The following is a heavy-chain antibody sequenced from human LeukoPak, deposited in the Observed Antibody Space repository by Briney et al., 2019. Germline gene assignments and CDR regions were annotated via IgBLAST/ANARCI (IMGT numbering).Heavy chain of an antibody. D-gene: IGHD6-25*01. V-gene: IGHV4-34*01. J-gene: IGHJ6*03. CDR2: INHSGST. Sequence: PSETLSLTCAVYGGSFSGYYWSWIRQPPRKGLEWIGEINHSGSTNYNPSLKSRVTISVDTSQNQFSLKLCAVSAAGTAVYYCAAAARLKGSWVFYYYYMDVWGEGTTVTVSS. CDR3: AAAARLKGSWVFYYYYMDV. CDR1: GGSFSGYY.